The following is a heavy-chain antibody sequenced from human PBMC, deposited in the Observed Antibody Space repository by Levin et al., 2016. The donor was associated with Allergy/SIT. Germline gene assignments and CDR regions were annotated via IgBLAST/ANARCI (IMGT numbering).Heavy chain of an antibody. V-gene: IGHV3-23*01. CDR3: AKVAPYYYGMDV. CDR1: GFTFSSYA. CDR2: ISGSGGST. J-gene: IGHJ6*02. Sequence: GESLKISCAASGFTFSSYAMSWVRQAPGKGLEWVSAISGSGGSTYYADSVKGRFTISRDNSKNTLYLQMNSLRAEDTAVYYCAKVAPYYYGMDVWGQGTTVTVSS.